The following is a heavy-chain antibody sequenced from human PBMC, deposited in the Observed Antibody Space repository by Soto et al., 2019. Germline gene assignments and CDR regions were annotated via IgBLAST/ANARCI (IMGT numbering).Heavy chain of an antibody. J-gene: IGHJ4*02. CDR3: AKSGIVVVPAALDY. V-gene: IGHV5-51*01. CDR2: IYPGDCDT. D-gene: IGHD2-2*01. Sequence: GESLKISCEGSVSSFTIFWIGHWIGCVRQTPDKGLEWVGSIYPGDCDTRYSPSFQGHVTISADKSTSTAYLQWSSLRAADTAVYYCAKSGIVVVPAALDYWGQGTLVTVSS. CDR1: VSSFTIFWIGHW.